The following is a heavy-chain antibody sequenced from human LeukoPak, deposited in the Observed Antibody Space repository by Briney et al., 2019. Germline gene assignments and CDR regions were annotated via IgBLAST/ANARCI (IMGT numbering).Heavy chain of an antibody. CDR2: IDWVDDK. J-gene: IGHJ3*02. D-gene: IGHD3-22*01. Sequence: SGPPLVKPTQTLTLTCTFSGFSLSNSPMCVSWIRQPPGKALAWLARIDWVDDKYYSTSLKTRLTISKDTSKNQVVLTMTNMDPVDTATYYCARRRTDYYDSSGYYYDAFDIWGQGTMVTVSS. CDR3: ARRRTDYYDSSGYYYDAFDI. V-gene: IGHV2-70*11. CDR1: GFSLSNSPMC.